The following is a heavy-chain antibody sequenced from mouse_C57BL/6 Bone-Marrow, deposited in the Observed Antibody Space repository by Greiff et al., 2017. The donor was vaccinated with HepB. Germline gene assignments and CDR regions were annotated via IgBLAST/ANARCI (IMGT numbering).Heavy chain of an antibody. CDR2: IYPRSGNT. D-gene: IGHD1-1*01. CDR3: ASIYYGFAY. V-gene: IGHV1-81*01. J-gene: IGHJ3*01. CDR1: GYTFTSYG. Sequence: VKLVESGAELARPGASVKLSCKASGYTFTSYGISWVKQRTGQGLEWIGEIYPRSGNTYYNEKFKGKATLTADKSSSTAYMELRSLTSEDSAVYFCASIYYGFAYWGQGTLVTVSA.